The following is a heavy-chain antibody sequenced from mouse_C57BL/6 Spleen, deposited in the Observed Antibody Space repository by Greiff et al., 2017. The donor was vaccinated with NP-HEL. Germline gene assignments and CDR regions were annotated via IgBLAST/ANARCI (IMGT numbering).Heavy chain of an antibody. D-gene: IGHD1-1*01. V-gene: IGHV1-72*01. CDR1: GYTFTSYW. Sequence: QVQLQQPGAELVKPGASVKLSCKASGYTFTSYWMHWVKQRPGRGLEWIGRIDPNSGGTKYNEKFKSKATLTVDKHSSTAYMQLSSLTSEDSAVYYCGRGDIDYYGSSPFAYWGQGTLVTVSA. CDR3: GRGDIDYYGSSPFAY. J-gene: IGHJ3*01. CDR2: IDPNSGGT.